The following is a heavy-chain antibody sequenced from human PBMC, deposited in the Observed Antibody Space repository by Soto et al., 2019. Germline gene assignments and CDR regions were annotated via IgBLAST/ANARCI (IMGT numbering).Heavy chain of an antibody. D-gene: IGHD3-10*01. CDR2: ISYDGSNK. CDR1: GFTFSSYA. CDR3: ARGLLWFGEFDYFGY. V-gene: IGHV3-30-3*01. Sequence: GGSLRLSCAASGFTFSSYAMHWVRQAPGKGLEWVAVISYDGSNKYYADSVKGRFTISRDNSKNTLYLQMNSLRAEDTAVYYCARGLLWFGEFDYFGYWGQGTLVTVSS. J-gene: IGHJ4*02.